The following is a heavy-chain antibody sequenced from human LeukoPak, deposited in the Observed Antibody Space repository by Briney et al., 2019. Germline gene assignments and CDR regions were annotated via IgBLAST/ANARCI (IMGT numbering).Heavy chain of an antibody. Sequence: GRSLRLSCAASGFTFDDYAMHWVRQAPGKGLEWVSGISWNSGSIGYADSVKGRFTISRDNAKNSLYLQMNSLRAEDTAVYYCARQWIRVRRNSGLEMATIKSNPFDYWGQGTLVTVSS. D-gene: IGHD5-24*01. CDR1: GFTFDDYA. CDR3: ARQWIRVRRNSGLEMATIKSNPFDY. CDR2: ISWNSGSI. J-gene: IGHJ4*02. V-gene: IGHV3-9*01.